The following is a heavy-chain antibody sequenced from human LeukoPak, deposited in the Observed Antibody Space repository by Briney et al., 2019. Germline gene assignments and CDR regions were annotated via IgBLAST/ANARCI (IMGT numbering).Heavy chain of an antibody. CDR2: NNPNSGGT. J-gene: IGHJ4*02. D-gene: IGHD4-17*01. V-gene: IGHV1-2*02. CDR1: GYTFTGYY. Sequence: ASVKVSCKASGYTFTGYYIHWVRQAPGQGVEWMGWNNPNSGGTFYAQKFQDRVSMTSDTSISTAYMELNRLTSDDTAVYYCPRYGTVTTDFDYWGQGTLVTVSS. CDR3: PRYGTVTTDFDY.